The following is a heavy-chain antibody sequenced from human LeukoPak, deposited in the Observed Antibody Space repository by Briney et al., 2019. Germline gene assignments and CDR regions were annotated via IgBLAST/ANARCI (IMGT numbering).Heavy chain of an antibody. D-gene: IGHD6-19*01. J-gene: IGHJ5*02. CDR3: TRARRIAVAGTGGWFDP. Sequence: GGSLRLSCTASGFTFGDYAMSWFRQAPGKGLEWVGFIRSKAYGGTTECAASVKGRFTISRDDSKSIAYLQMNSLKTEDTAVYYCTRARRIAVAGTGGWFDPWGQGTLVTVSS. V-gene: IGHV3-49*03. CDR2: IRSKAYGGTT. CDR1: GFTFGDYA.